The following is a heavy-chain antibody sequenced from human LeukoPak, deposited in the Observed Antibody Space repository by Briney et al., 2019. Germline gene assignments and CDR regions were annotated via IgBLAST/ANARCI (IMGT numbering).Heavy chain of an antibody. CDR2: IWADGTRE. CDR1: GFSFGIYG. D-gene: IGHD1-7*01. V-gene: IGHV3-33*01. J-gene: IGHJ4*02. CDR3: ARDRNYYFDY. Sequence: GGSLRLSCAAPGFSFGIYGMRWVRQAPGRGLEWVAFIWADGTREFYADSVRGRFTVSRDNSNNTLYLHMTSLRAEDTALYYCARDRNYYFDYCGQGTLLSVSS.